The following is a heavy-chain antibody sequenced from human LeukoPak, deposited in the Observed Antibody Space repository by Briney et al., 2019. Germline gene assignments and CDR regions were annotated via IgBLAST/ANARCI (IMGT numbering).Heavy chain of an antibody. CDR2: INHSGST. Sequence: PSETLSLTCAVYGGSFSGYYWSWIRQPPGKGLEWIGEINHSGSTNYNPSLKSRVTISVDTSKNQFSLKPSSVTAADTAVYYCAAQLRLFSLGYWGQGTLVTVSS. J-gene: IGHJ4*02. CDR1: GGSFSGYY. D-gene: IGHD2-2*01. CDR3: AAQLRLFSLGY. V-gene: IGHV4-34*01.